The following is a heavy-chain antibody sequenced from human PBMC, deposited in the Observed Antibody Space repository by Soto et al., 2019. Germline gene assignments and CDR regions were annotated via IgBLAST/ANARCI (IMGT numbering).Heavy chain of an antibody. D-gene: IGHD3-10*01. Sequence: SETLSLTCAVYGGSFSGYYWSWIRQPPGKGLEWIGEINHSGSTNYNPSLKSRVTISVDTSKNQFSLKLRSVTAADTAVYYCARAVTVLLWFGELLGGYGMDVWGQGTTVTVSS. CDR3: ARAVTVLLWFGELLGGYGMDV. CDR1: GGSFSGYY. V-gene: IGHV4-34*01. J-gene: IGHJ6*02. CDR2: INHSGST.